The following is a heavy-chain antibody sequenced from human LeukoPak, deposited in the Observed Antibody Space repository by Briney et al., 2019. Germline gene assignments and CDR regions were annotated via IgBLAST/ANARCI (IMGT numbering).Heavy chain of an antibody. CDR1: GFTFSSYS. J-gene: IGHJ3*02. CDR3: ARASSKQLAGYLPDGFDI. V-gene: IGHV3-21*01. Sequence: GGSLRLSCAASGFTFSSYSMNWVRQAPGKGLEWVSSIISSGTYVYYADSVKGRFTISRDNAKNSLSLQMNSLRADDEAVYYCARASSKQLAGYLPDGFDIWGQGTMVTVSS. D-gene: IGHD3-9*01. CDR2: IISSGTYV.